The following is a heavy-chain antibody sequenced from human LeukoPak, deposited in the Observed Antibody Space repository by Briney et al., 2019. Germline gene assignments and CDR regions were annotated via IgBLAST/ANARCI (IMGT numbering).Heavy chain of an antibody. CDR1: GFTFSRHS. V-gene: IGHV3-23*01. Sequence: PGGSLRLSCAASGFTFSRHSMSWVRQAPGEGLEWVSAISPSGDSTSYPDSVKGRFAISRDNSKNTLYLQMSSLRAEDTAVYYCAKDRVFILTGYQDYWGQGTLVTVSS. CDR2: ISPSGDST. CDR3: AKDRVFILTGYQDY. D-gene: IGHD3-9*01. J-gene: IGHJ4*02.